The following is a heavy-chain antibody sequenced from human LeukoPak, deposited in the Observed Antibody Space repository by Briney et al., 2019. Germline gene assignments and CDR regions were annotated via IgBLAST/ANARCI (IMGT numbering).Heavy chain of an antibody. V-gene: IGHV3-23*01. CDR1: GFTFSSYA. CDR2: ISGRGGST. D-gene: IGHD2-2*01. J-gene: IGHJ4*02. CDR3: AKANQLLSYFDY. Sequence: PGGSLRLSCAASGFTFSSYAMSWVRQAPGKGLEWVSAISGRGGSTYYSDSVKGRFTIARDNSKNTLYLQMNSLRAEDTAVYYCAKANQLLSYFDYWGQGTLVTVSS.